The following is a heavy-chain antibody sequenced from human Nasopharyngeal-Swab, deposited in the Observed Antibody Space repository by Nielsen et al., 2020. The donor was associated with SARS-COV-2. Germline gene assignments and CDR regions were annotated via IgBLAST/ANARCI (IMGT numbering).Heavy chain of an antibody. D-gene: IGHD5-12*01. Sequence: GESLKISCSASGFIFNNYAMNWVRQAPGRGLEWVSAISGADDSTKYADSVKGRFTISRDNSKNTLDLQMNSLRAEDTAMYYCAKDRDSGDDSGEYYHYYGMDAWGQGTSVTVS. CDR1: GFIFNNYA. V-gene: IGHV3-23*01. J-gene: IGHJ6*02. CDR2: ISGADDST. CDR3: AKDRDSGDDSGEYYHYYGMDA.